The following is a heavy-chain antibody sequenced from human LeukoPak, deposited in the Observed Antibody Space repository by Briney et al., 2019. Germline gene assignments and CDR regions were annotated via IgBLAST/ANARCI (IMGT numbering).Heavy chain of an antibody. CDR3: ARDGYTSGSHDF. Sequence: GGSLRLSCAASGLTVSSNYMSWVRQAPGKGLEWVSVIYSGGSTYYADSVTGRFTISRDNAKNSLCLQLNSLRVEDTAVYYCARDGYTSGSHDFWGQGTLVTVSS. CDR1: GLTVSSNY. CDR2: IYSGGST. V-gene: IGHV3-53*01. J-gene: IGHJ4*02. D-gene: IGHD3-10*01.